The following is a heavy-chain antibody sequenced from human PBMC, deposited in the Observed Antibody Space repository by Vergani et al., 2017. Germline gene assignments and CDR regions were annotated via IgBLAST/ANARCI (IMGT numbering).Heavy chain of an antibody. Sequence: EVQLVESGGGLVQPGGSLRLSCAASGFTFSSYSMNWVRQAPGKGLEWVSYISSSSSTIYYADPVKGRSTISRDNAKNSLYLQMNSLRAEDTAVYYCARATDDYGDYWGQGTLVTVSS. CDR2: ISSSSSTI. J-gene: IGHJ4*02. CDR1: GFTFSSYS. V-gene: IGHV3-48*01. CDR3: ARATDDYGDY.